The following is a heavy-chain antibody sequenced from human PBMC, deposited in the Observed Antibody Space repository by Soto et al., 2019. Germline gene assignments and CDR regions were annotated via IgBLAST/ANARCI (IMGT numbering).Heavy chain of an antibody. V-gene: IGHV1-69*13. CDR3: ARLYSYGSDYYYYGMDV. CDR2: IIPIFGTA. Sequence: ASVKVSCKASGGTFSSYAISWVRQAPGQGLEWMGGIIPIFGTANYAQKFQGRVTITADESTSTAYMELSSLRSEDTAVYYCARLYSYGSDYYYYGMDVWGQGTTVTVSS. J-gene: IGHJ6*02. D-gene: IGHD5-18*01. CDR1: GGTFSSYA.